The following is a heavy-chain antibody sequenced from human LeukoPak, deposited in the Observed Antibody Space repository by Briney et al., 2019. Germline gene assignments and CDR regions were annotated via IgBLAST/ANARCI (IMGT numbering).Heavy chain of an antibody. CDR2: IYPGDSDT. CDR1: GYSFTSYW. V-gene: IGHV5-51*01. Sequence: GESLKISCKGSGYSFTSYWIGWVRRMPGKGLEWMGIIYPGDSDTRYSPSFQGQVTISADKSISTAYLQWSSLKASDTAMYYCARVRSTPDSSGYLGKYFQHWGQGTLVTVSS. J-gene: IGHJ1*01. CDR3: ARVRSTPDSSGYLGKYFQH. D-gene: IGHD3-22*01.